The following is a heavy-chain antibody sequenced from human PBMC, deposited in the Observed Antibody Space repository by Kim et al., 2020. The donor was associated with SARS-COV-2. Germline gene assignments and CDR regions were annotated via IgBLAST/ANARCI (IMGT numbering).Heavy chain of an antibody. Sequence: ASVKVSCKASGYTFTSYDINWVRQATGQGLEWMGWMNPNSGNTGYAQKFQGRVTMTRNTSISTAYMELSSLRSENTAVYYCASGGNYYGSGSYYGYYYGMDVWGQGTTVTVSS. D-gene: IGHD3-10*01. V-gene: IGHV1-8*01. J-gene: IGHJ6*02. CDR1: GYTFTSYD. CDR3: ASGGNYYGSGSYYGYYYGMDV. CDR2: MNPNSGNT.